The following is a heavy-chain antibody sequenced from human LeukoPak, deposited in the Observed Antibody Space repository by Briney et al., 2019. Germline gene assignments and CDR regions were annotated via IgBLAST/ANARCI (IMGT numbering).Heavy chain of an antibody. J-gene: IGHJ5*02. D-gene: IGHD2-2*01. V-gene: IGHV1-18*01. CDR2: ISAYNGNT. CDR1: GYTFTSYG. CDR3: ARAALPKVVPAAPYNWFDP. Sequence: GASVKVSCKASGYTFTSYGISWVRQAPGQGLERMGWISAYNGNTNYAQKLQGRVTMTTDTSTSTAYMELRSLRSDDTAVYYCARAALPKVVPAAPYNWFDPWGQGTLVTVSS.